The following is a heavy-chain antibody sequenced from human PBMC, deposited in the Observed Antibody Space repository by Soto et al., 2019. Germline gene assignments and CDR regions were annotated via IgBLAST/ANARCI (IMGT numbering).Heavy chain of an antibody. CDR2: IYYSGST. CDR3: ARRTKSIAARRDYFDY. D-gene: IGHD6-6*01. CDR1: GGSVRDGSYY. J-gene: IGHJ4*02. Sequence: SETLSLTCTVSGGSVRDGSYYWAWLRQPPGKGLEWIGHIYYSGSTYYNPSLKSRVTISVDTSKNQFSLKLSSVTAADTAVYYCARRTKSIAARRDYFDYWGQGTLVTVSS. V-gene: IGHV4-39*01.